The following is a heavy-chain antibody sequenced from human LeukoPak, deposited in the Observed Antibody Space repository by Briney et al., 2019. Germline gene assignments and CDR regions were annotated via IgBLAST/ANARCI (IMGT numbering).Heavy chain of an antibody. V-gene: IGHV3-7*01. CDR2: IKQDGSEK. Sequence: GGSLRLSCAASGFTFSSYWMGWVRQAPGKGLEWVANIKQDGSEKYYVDSVKGRFTISRDNAKNSLYLQMNSLRAEDTAVYYCARVGTARDYYGMDVWGQGTTVTVSS. D-gene: IGHD1-1*01. CDR3: ARVGTARDYYGMDV. CDR1: GFTFSSYW. J-gene: IGHJ6*02.